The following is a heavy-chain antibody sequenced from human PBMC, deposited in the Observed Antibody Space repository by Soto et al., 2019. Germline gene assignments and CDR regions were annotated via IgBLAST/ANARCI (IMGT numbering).Heavy chain of an antibody. J-gene: IGHJ5*02. CDR3: ARSGVTGIVIPSHWFDP. CDR2: ISSSGST. Sequence: SETLSLTCSVSCDSIGGVGYWSWIRQFPGRGLEWIGCISSSGSTYYNPALNNRISLSLDTSQNQFSLKLLSVTAADTAIYYCARSGVTGIVIPSHWFDPWGQGTLVTVSS. CDR1: CDSIGGVGY. V-gene: IGHV4-31*03. D-gene: IGHD2-21*02.